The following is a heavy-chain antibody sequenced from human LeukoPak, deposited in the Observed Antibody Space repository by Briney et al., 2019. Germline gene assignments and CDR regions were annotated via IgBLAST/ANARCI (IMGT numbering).Heavy chain of an antibody. CDR2: ISYDGSNK. CDR1: GFTFSSYA. D-gene: IGHD6-13*01. CDR3: ARGDKQLVFNRNKGGFYP. Sequence: GGSLRLSCAASGFTFSSYAMHWVRQAPGKGLEWVTIISYDGSNKYYADSVKGRFTISRDNSKNTLYLQMNSLRTEDTAVYYCARGDKQLVFNRNKGGFYPWGQGTLVTVSS. V-gene: IGHV3-30*04. J-gene: IGHJ5*02.